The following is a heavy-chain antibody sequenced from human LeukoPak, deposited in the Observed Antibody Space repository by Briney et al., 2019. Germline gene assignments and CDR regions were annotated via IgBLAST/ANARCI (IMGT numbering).Heavy chain of an antibody. D-gene: IGHD6-19*01. V-gene: IGHV3-74*01. CDR3: ARGTGGWYGYYYYYMDV. Sequence: GGSLRLSCAASGFTFSSYWMHWVRQAPGKGLVWVSRINSDGSGTSYADSVKGRFTISRDNAKNTLYLQMNSLRAEDTAVYYCARGTGGWYGYYYYYMDVWGKGTTVTISS. CDR2: INSDGSGT. CDR1: GFTFSSYW. J-gene: IGHJ6*03.